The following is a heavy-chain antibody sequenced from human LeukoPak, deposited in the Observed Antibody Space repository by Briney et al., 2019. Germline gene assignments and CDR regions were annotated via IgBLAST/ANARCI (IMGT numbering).Heavy chain of an antibody. CDR1: GFTVSSNY. V-gene: IGHV3-53*01. Sequence: GGSLRLSCAASGFTVSSNYMNWVRQAPGKGLEWVSVIYSGGSTYYADSVKGRFTISRGNSKNTLYLQMNSLRAEDTAVYYCAREAVTRNYFDYWGQGTLVTVSS. J-gene: IGHJ4*02. CDR3: AREAVTRNYFDY. CDR2: IYSGGST. D-gene: IGHD4-17*01.